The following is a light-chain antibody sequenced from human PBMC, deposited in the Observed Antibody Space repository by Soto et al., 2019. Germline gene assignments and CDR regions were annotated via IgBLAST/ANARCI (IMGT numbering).Light chain of an antibody. J-gene: IGKJ2*01. CDR3: QQYDNLPYT. V-gene: IGKV1-33*01. CDR1: QDIRNY. Sequence: DIQMTQSPSSLSASVGDRVTITCQSSQDIRNYLNWYQQKPGKAPKLLNYDASNLETGVPSRFSGSGSGTDFTFTIRSLQHEDSATYYCQQYDNLPYTFGQGTKRAIK. CDR2: DAS.